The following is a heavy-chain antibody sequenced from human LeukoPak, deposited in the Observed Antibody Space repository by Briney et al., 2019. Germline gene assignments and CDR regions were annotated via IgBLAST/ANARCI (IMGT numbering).Heavy chain of an antibody. J-gene: IGHJ4*02. D-gene: IGHD3-10*01. CDR1: GYTFTCYY. CDR2: INPNSGGT. CDR3: ARELGYYGSGSYIDY. V-gene: IGHV1-2*02. Sequence: GASVTVSCKASGYTFTCYYMHWVRQAPGQGLEWMGWINPNSGGTNYAQKFQGRVTMTRDTSISTAYMELSRLRSDDTAVYYCARELGYYGSGSYIDYWGQGTLVTVSS.